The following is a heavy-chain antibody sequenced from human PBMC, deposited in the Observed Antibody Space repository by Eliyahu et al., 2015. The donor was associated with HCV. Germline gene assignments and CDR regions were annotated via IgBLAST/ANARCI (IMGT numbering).Heavy chain of an antibody. J-gene: IGHJ4*02. CDR1: GFSFXXYS. D-gene: IGHD2-21*01. V-gene: IGHV3-48*02. Sequence: EVQLVESGGGLVQLGGSLRLSCVASGFSFXXYSMNWVRQAPGKGLXWVSYISXSGTTVHYTESVEGRFTVSRDNAKNSLYLQMNSLRDEDTAVYYCARDGCAGDRCALPPVHWGQGSLVTVSS. CDR3: ARDGCAGDRCALPPVH. CDR2: ISXSGTTV.